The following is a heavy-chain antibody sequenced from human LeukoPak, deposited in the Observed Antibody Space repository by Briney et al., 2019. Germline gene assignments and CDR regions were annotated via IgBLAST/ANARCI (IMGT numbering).Heavy chain of an antibody. CDR1: GGSISSYY. CDR3: ARGEGSGWPYWYFDL. CDR2: IYYSEST. Sequence: SETLSLTCTVSGGSISSYYWSWIRQPPGKELEWIGYIYYSESTNYNPSLKSRVTISVDTSKNQFSLKLSSVTAADTAVYYCARGEGSGWPYWYFDLWGRGTLVTVSS. D-gene: IGHD6-19*01. V-gene: IGHV4-59*01. J-gene: IGHJ2*01.